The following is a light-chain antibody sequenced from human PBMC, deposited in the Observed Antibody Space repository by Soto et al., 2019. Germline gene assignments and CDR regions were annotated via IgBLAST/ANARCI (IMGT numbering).Light chain of an antibody. J-gene: IGKJ5*01. CDR1: QSVSSSY. CDR3: QQYGSP. V-gene: IGKV3-20*01. CDR2: GAS. Sequence: EIVLTQSPGTLSLSPGERATLSCRASQSVSSSYLAWYQQKPGQAPRLLIYGASSRATGIPDRFSGSGSETDFTLTISRLEPEDFAVYYCQQYGSPFGQGTRLEIK.